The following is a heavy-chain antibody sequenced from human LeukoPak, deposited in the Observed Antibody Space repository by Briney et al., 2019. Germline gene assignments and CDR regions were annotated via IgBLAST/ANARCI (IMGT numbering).Heavy chain of an antibody. CDR1: GFTVSRNY. CDR2: IYSDGRT. Sequence: GGSLRLSCAASGFTVSRNYMSRVRQAPGKGLEWVSVIYSDGRTYYADSVKGRFTISRDNSKNTLSLQVNSLTAEDTAVYYCATSASSVRGSDYWGQGTLVTVSS. V-gene: IGHV3-53*01. J-gene: IGHJ4*02. CDR3: ATSASSVRGSDY. D-gene: IGHD3-10*01.